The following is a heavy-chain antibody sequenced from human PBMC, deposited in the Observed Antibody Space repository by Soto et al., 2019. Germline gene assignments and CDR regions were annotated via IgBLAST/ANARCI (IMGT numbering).Heavy chain of an antibody. CDR3: ARIGFSCSGGSCSPHFDY. CDR1: GFSLSNARMG. V-gene: IGHV2-26*01. D-gene: IGHD2-15*01. J-gene: IGHJ4*02. CDR2: IFSNDEK. Sequence: QVTLKESGPVLVKPTETLTLTCTVSGFSLSNARMGVSWIRQPPGKALEWLAHIFSNDEKSYSTSLKSRLTIPKDTSKRQVVLTMTNMDPVDTATYYCARIGFSCSGGSCSPHFDYWGQGTLVTVSS.